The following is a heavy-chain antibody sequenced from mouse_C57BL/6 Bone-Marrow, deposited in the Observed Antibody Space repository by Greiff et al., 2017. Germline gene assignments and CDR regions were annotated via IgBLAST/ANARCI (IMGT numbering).Heavy chain of an antibody. CDR3: AREGDYYGKDFDY. CDR2: IDPSDSYT. J-gene: IGHJ2*01. V-gene: IGHV1-69*01. Sequence: QVQLQQPGAELVMPGASVKLSCKASGYTFTSYWMHWVKQRPGQGLEWIGEIDPSDSYTTYNQKFKGKSTLTVDKSSSTAYMQLSSLTSEDSAVYYCAREGDYYGKDFDYWGQGTTLTVSS. CDR1: GYTFTSYW. D-gene: IGHD1-1*01.